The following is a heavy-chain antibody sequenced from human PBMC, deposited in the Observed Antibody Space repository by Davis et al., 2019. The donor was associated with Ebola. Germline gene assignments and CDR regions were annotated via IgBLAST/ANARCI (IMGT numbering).Heavy chain of an antibody. D-gene: IGHD1-7*01. CDR3: ARQVWNFDNWFDP. Sequence: SCAASGFTFSDYYMSWIRQAPGKGLEWVSYISSSGSTIYYADSVKGRFTISRDNAKNSLYLQMNSLRAEDTAVYYCARQVWNFDNWFDPWGQGTLVTVSS. V-gene: IGHV3-11*01. CDR1: GFTFSDYY. CDR2: ISSSGSTI. J-gene: IGHJ5*02.